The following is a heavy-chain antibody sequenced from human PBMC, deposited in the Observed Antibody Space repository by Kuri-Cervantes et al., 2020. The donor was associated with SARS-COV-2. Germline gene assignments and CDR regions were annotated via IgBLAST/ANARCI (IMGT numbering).Heavy chain of an antibody. Sequence: ASVKVSCKASGYTFTGYYMHWVRQAPGQGLEWMGWINPNSGGTNYAQKFQGRVTMTRDTSISTAYMELSRLRSDDTAVYYCARDLEYSSSYNWFDPWGQGTLVTVSS. D-gene: IGHD6-6*01. V-gene: IGHV1-2*02. J-gene: IGHJ5*02. CDR1: GYTFTGYY. CDR3: ARDLEYSSSYNWFDP. CDR2: INPNSGGT.